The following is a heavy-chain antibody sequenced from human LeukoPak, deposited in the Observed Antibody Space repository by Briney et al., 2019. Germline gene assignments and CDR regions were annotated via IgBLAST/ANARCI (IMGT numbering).Heavy chain of an antibody. J-gene: IGHJ6*03. CDR2: IYYSGST. V-gene: IGHV4-39*07. Sequence: PSETLSLTCTVSGGSISSSSYYWGWIRQPPGKGLEWIGSIYYSGSTYYNPSLKSRVTISVDTSKNQFSLKLSSVTAADTAVYYCARGGTFSYYYYMDVWGKGTTVTISS. D-gene: IGHD3-16*01. CDR1: GGSISSSSYY. CDR3: ARGGTFSYYYYMDV.